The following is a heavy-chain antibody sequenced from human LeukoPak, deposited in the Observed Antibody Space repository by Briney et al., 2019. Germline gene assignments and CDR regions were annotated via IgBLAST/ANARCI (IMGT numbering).Heavy chain of an antibody. V-gene: IGHV4-39*01. Sequence: SETLSLTCTVSGGSISSSSYYWGWIRQPPGKGLEWIGGIYYSGSTYYNPSLKSRVTISVDTSKNQFSLKLSSVTAADTAVYYCAGLYTAITMVRGVIITPSSAFDYWGQGTLVTVSS. CDR3: AGLYTAITMVRGVIITPSSAFDY. J-gene: IGHJ4*02. CDR2: IYYSGST. D-gene: IGHD3-10*01. CDR1: GGSISSSSYY.